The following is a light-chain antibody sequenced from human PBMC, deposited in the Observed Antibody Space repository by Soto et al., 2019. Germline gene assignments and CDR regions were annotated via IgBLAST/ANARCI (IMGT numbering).Light chain of an antibody. V-gene: IGKV1-27*01. CDR1: RDIDDY. J-gene: IGKJ1*01. CDR3: QKYNKAPWT. CDR2: DAS. Sequence: DIQMTQSPPSLSASVGDRVTITCRASRDIDDYLAWYQHIAGKAPKLLIYDASSLQPGVPSRFSGSGSGTYFTLTSNTLPPEDVATYYCQKYNKAPWTFGQGTKV.